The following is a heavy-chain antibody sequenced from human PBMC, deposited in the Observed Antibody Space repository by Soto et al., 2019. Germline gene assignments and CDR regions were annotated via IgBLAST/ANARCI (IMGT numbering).Heavy chain of an antibody. J-gene: IGHJ6*02. CDR3: ARVALGYGYADV. Sequence: ASVKVSCKAFGYTFNAFYMHWVRQAPGQGLEWMGVINPSGDGTSYAQKFQGRVTMTRDTSTSTVYMELSSLRSEDTAVYYCARVALGYGYADVWGQGTTVTVYS. CDR1: GYTFNAFY. CDR2: INPSGDGT. D-gene: IGHD5-12*01. V-gene: IGHV1-46*02.